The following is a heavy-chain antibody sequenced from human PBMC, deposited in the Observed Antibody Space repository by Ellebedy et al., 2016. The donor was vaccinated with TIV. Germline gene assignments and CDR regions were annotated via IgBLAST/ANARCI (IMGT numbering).Heavy chain of an antibody. J-gene: IGHJ6*03. D-gene: IGHD1-1*01. V-gene: IGHV7-4-1*02. CDR1: GYTFTAYP. CDR3: ARDSRYNWNDWDYYHMDV. CDR2: INTNTGNP. Sequence: ASVKVSCKASGYTFTAYPMNWVRQAPGQGLEWLGWINTNTGNPTFSQGFRRQFVFSLDTSVTTAYLEISGIRAEDTAVYYCARDSRYNWNDWDYYHMDVWGRGTTVTVSS.